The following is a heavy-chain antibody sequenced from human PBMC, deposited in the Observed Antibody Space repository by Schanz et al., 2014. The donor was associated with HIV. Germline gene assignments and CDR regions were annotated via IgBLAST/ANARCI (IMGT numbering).Heavy chain of an antibody. D-gene: IGHD3-22*01. V-gene: IGHV3-30*18. CDR3: AKDRNHYDSRYRGKGNYYYYYGMDV. CDR2: ISYDGTQK. Sequence: QGQLVESGGGVVQPGRSLRLSCAGSGFSFDTFGIHWVRQAPGKGLGWVAVISYDGTQKHYADSVKGRFTISRDNSKNSLSLLIKSLRADDAAVYYCAKDRNHYDSRYRGKGNYYYYYGMDVWGQGTTVTVSS. J-gene: IGHJ6*02. CDR1: GFSFDTFG.